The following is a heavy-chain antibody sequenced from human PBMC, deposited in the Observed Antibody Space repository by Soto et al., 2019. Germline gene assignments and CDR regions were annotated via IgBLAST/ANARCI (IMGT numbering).Heavy chain of an antibody. CDR2: IGPSDSYI. V-gene: IGHV5-10-1*01. CDR3: ARLPLAAAYSDANT. Sequence: GESLKISCKGSGYRFTSYWISWVRQMPGKGLVWMGRIGPSDSYINYSPSFQGHVTISADKSISTAYLQWSSLKASDTAMYYCARLPLAAAYSDANTWGQGTLVTVSS. D-gene: IGHD6-13*01. CDR1: GYRFTSYW. J-gene: IGHJ5*02.